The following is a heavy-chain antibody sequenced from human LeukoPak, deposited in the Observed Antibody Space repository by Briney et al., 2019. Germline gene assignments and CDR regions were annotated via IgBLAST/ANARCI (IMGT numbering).Heavy chain of an antibody. V-gene: IGHV4-39*06. J-gene: IGHJ5*02. CDR2: INHSGST. CDR3: ARKPRKQGYYYGSGSYWTNWFDP. Sequence: PSETLSLTCTVSGGSISSSSYYWSWIRQPPGKGLEWIGEINHSGSTNYNPSLKSRVTISVDTSKNQFPLKLSSVTAADTAVYYCARKPRKQGYYYGSGSYWTNWFDPWGQGTLVTVSS. D-gene: IGHD3-10*01. CDR1: GGSISSSSYY.